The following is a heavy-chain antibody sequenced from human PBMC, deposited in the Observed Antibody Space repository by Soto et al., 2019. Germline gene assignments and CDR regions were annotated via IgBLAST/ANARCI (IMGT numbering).Heavy chain of an antibody. CDR3: ARHVAARPVYYYYGMDV. J-gene: IGHJ6*02. CDR2: IIPIFGTA. D-gene: IGHD6-6*01. V-gene: IGHV1-69*13. Sequence: SVKVSCKASGGTLSSYAISWVRQAPGQGLEWMGGIIPIFGTANYAQKFQGRVTITADESTSTAYMELSSLRSEDTAVYYCARHVAARPVYYYYGMDVWGQGTTVTVSS. CDR1: GGTLSSYA.